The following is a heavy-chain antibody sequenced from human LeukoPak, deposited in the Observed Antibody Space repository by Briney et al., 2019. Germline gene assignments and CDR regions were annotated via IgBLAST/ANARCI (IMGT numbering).Heavy chain of an antibody. CDR3: ARAPPTATVTTFGNWFDP. V-gene: IGHV1-69*04. D-gene: IGHD4-17*01. J-gene: IGHJ5*02. CDR2: IIPIFGIA. CDR1: GGTFSSYA. Sequence: SVKVSCKASGGTFSSYAIGWVRQAPGQGLEWMGRIIPIFGIANYAQKFQGRVTITADKSTSTAYMELSSLRSEDTAVYYCARAPPTATVTTFGNWFDPWGQGTLVTVSS.